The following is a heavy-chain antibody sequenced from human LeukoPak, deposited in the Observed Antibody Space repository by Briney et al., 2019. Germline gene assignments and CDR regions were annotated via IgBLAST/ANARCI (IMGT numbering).Heavy chain of an antibody. Sequence: PGGSVRLSCAASGFTFSSYWMSWVRQAPGKGVEWVANIKQDGSEKYYVDSVKGRFTISRDNAKNSLYLQMNSLRAEDTAVYYCARDQVTRSKWLVYYFDYWGQGTLVTVSS. CDR1: GFTFSSYW. CDR3: ARDQVTRSKWLVYYFDY. V-gene: IGHV3-7*05. D-gene: IGHD6-19*01. CDR2: IKQDGSEK. J-gene: IGHJ4*02.